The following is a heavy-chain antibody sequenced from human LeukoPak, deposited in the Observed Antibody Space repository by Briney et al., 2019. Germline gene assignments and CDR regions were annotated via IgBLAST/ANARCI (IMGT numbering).Heavy chain of an antibody. CDR3: ARDNNYRGSGSHLYYFDN. J-gene: IGHJ4*02. Sequence: GGSLRLSCAASGLTFNTYTMHWVRQARGKGLEGVPYIYSDKSKKYYADSVKGRFTISRDNTKNTLYLEMNSLRGEDTAVYFCARDNNYRGSGSHLYYFDNWGQGTLVTVSS. V-gene: IGHV3-30*01. CDR2: IYSDKSKK. D-gene: IGHD3-10*01. CDR1: GLTFNTYT.